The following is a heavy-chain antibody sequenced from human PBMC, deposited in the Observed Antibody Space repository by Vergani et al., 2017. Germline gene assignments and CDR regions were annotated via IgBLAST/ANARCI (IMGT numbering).Heavy chain of an antibody. CDR1: GFTFSSYA. CDR3: ARDRDWGYDYIWGSYREGHGYYYMDV. CDR2: ISYDGSNK. D-gene: IGHD3-16*02. Sequence: QVQLVESGGGVVQPGRSLRLSCAASGFTFSSYAMHWVRQAPGKGLEWVAVISYDGSNKYYADSVKGRFTISRDNSKTTLYLQMNSLRAEDTAVYYCARDRDWGYDYIWGSYREGHGYYYMDVWGKGTTVTVSS. V-gene: IGHV3-30-3*01. J-gene: IGHJ6*03.